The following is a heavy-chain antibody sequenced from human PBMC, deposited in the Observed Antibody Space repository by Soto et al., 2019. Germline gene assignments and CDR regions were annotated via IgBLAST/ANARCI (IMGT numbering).Heavy chain of an antibody. CDR3: ARDAVSSSYQIYYYYYGMDV. J-gene: IGHJ6*02. CDR2: ISAYNGNT. V-gene: IGHV1-18*04. CDR1: GHTFTSYG. Sequence: GASVKVSCKASGHTFTSYGISWVRQAPGQGLEWMGWISAYNGNTNYAQKLQGRVTMTTDTSTSTAYMELRSLRSDDTAVYYCARDAVSSSYQIYYYYYGMDVWGQGTTVTVSS. D-gene: IGHD6-6*01.